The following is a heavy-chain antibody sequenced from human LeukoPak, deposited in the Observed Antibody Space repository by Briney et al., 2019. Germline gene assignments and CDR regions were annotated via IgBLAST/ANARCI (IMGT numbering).Heavy chain of an antibody. CDR3: ARARRDGYNFDY. V-gene: IGHV1-69*05. Sequence: SVKVSCKASGGTFSSYAISWVRQALGQGLEWMGGIIPIFGTANYAQKFQGRVTITTDESTSTAYMELSSLRSEDTAVYYCARARRDGYNFDYWGQGTLVTVS. D-gene: IGHD5-24*01. CDR2: IIPIFGTA. CDR1: GGTFSSYA. J-gene: IGHJ4*02.